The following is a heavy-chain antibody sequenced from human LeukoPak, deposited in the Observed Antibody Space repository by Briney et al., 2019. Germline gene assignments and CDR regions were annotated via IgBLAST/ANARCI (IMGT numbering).Heavy chain of an antibody. J-gene: IGHJ5*02. V-gene: IGHV4-34*01. CDR1: GGSISSYY. D-gene: IGHD3-10*01. CDR3: ARHIKYYYGSLVWFDP. Sequence: PSETLSLTCTVSGGSISSYYWSWIRQPPGKGLEWIGEINHSGSTNYNPSLKSRVTISVDTSKNQFSLKLSSVTAADTAVYYCARHIKYYYGSLVWFDPWGQGTLVTVSS. CDR2: INHSGST.